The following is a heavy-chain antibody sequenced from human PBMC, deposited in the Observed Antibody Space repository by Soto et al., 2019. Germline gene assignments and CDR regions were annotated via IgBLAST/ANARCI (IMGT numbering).Heavy chain of an antibody. CDR1: GFTFSSYS. V-gene: IGHV3-21*01. Sequence: GGSLRLSCAASGFTFSSYSMNWVRQAPGKGLEWVSSISSSSSYIYYADSVKGRFTISRDNAKNSLYLQMNSLRAEDTAVYYCARDRSLYYFDYWGQGTLVTVSS. D-gene: IGHD3-10*01. J-gene: IGHJ4*02. CDR3: ARDRSLYYFDY. CDR2: ISSSSSYI.